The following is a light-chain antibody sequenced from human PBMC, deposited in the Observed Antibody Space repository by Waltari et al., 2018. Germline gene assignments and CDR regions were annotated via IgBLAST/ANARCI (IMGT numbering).Light chain of an antibody. V-gene: IGLV1-40*01. CDR2: VNS. J-gene: IGLJ2*01. CDR3: QSSDSSLSGYVI. Sequence: QQLPGKAPRLLIFVNSNRPLGGPDRFSGSKSGTSASLAITGLQSEEEAVYYCQSSDSSLSGYVIFGGGTKVTVL.